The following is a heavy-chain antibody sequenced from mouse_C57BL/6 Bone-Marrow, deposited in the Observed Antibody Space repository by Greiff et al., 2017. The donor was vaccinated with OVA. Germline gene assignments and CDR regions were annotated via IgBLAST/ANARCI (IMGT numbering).Heavy chain of an antibody. Sequence: VQLKESGPGLVKPSQSLSLTCSVTGYSITSGYYWNWIRQFPGNKLEWMGYISYDGSNNYNPSLKNRISITRDTSKNQFFLKLNSVTTEDTATYYCAIVTTVVATYYYAMDYWCQGTSVTVSS. V-gene: IGHV3-6*01. D-gene: IGHD1-1*01. CDR1: GYSITSGYY. CDR3: AIVTTVVATYYYAMDY. CDR2: ISYDGSN. J-gene: IGHJ4*01.